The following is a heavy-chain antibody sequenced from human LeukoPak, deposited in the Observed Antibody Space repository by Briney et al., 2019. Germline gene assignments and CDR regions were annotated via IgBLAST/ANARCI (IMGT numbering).Heavy chain of an antibody. J-gene: IGHJ4*02. V-gene: IGHV3-9*01. Sequence: GRSLRLSCAASGFTFDDYAMHWVRQAPGKGLEWVSGISWDSGSIGYADSVKGRFTISRDNAKNSLYLQMDSLRAEDTALYYCAKDVYDSSGYYFDYWGQGTLVTVSS. CDR3: AKDVYDSSGYYFDY. D-gene: IGHD3-22*01. CDR2: ISWDSGSI. CDR1: GFTFDDYA.